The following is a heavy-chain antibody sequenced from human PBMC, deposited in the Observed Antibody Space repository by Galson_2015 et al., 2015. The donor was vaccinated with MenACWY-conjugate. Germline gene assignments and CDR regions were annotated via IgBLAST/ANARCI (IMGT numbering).Heavy chain of an antibody. CDR1: GFTFSSYW. J-gene: IGHJ4*02. D-gene: IGHD6-6*01. Sequence: SLRLSCAASGFTFSSYWMSWVRQAPGKGLEWVANIKQDGSEKYYVDSVKGRFTISRDNAKNSPYLQMNSLRAEDTAVYYCASEVAAPYIFFEDYWGQGTLVTVSS. V-gene: IGHV3-7*03. CDR3: ASEVAAPYIFFEDY. CDR2: IKQDGSEK.